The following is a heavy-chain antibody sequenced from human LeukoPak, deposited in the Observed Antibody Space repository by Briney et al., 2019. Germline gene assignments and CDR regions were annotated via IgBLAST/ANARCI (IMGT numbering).Heavy chain of an antibody. CDR1: GFTFSDHY. CDR3: AGAGSSGMPVEAFDI. J-gene: IGHJ3*02. CDR2: TRNKANSYTT. D-gene: IGHD3-22*01. Sequence: GGSLRLSCAASGFTFSDHYMDWVRQAPGKGLEWVGRTRNKANSYTTEYAASVKGRFTISRDDSKNSLYLQMNSLKTEDTAVYYCAGAGSSGMPVEAFDIWGQGTMVTVSS. V-gene: IGHV3-72*01.